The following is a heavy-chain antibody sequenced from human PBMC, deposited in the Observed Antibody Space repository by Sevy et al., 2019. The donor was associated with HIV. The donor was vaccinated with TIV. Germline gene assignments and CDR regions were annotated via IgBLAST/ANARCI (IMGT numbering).Heavy chain of an antibody. CDR3: ARGGRSDHYYNH. Sequence: SETLSLTCTVSGCSISSYYWSWIRQPPGKGLEWIGYIYYRGSTNYNPSLKSRVTISLDTSKNQFSLRLSSITAADTAVYYCARGGRSDHYYNHWGQGTLVTVSS. J-gene: IGHJ1*01. CDR1: GCSISSYY. CDR2: IYYRGST. D-gene: IGHD3-22*01. V-gene: IGHV4-59*01.